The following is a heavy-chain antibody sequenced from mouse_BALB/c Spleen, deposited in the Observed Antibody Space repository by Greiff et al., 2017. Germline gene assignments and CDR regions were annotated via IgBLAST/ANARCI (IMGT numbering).Heavy chain of an antibody. CDR1: GYSFTSYW. V-gene: IGHV1S127*01. J-gene: IGHJ4*01. CDR3: ARAPGYSYAMDY. CDR2: IDPSDSET. Sequence: QVQLQQSGPQLVRPGASVKISCKASGYSFTSYWMHWVKQRPGQGLEWIGMIDPSDSETRLNQKFKDKATLTVDKSSSTAYMQLSSPTSEDSAVYYCARAPGYSYAMDYWGQGTSVTVSS. D-gene: IGHD2-3*01.